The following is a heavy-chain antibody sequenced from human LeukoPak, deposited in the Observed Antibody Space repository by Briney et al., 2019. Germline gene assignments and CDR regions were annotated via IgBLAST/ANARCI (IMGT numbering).Heavy chain of an antibody. Sequence: KSSETLSPTCTVSGGSINSRSYYWGWIRQPPGKGLEWIGSIYYSGSTYYHPSLKSRVTISVDTSKNQFSLKLSSVTAADTAVYYCARGHSPYYYDSSGSDFGYWGQGTLVTVSS. V-gene: IGHV4-39*07. CDR1: GGSINSRSYY. J-gene: IGHJ4*02. CDR3: ARGHSPYYYDSSGSDFGY. CDR2: IYYSGST. D-gene: IGHD3-22*01.